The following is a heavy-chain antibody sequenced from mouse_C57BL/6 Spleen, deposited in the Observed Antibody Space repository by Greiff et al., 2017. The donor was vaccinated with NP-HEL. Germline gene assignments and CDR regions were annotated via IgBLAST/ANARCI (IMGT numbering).Heavy chain of an antibody. D-gene: IGHD2-2*01. CDR3: ARRLVTNYFDY. Sequence: QVQLQQPGAELVKPGASVKLSCKASGYTFTSYWMQWVKQRPGQGLEWIGEIDPSDSYTNYNQKFKGKATLTVDTSSSTAYMQLSSLTSEYSAVYYCARRLVTNYFDYWGQGTTLTVSS. CDR2: IDPSDSYT. V-gene: IGHV1-50*01. CDR1: GYTFTSYW. J-gene: IGHJ2*01.